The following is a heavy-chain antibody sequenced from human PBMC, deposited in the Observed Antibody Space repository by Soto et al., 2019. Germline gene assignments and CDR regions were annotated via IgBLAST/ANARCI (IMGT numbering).Heavy chain of an antibody. J-gene: IGHJ6*03. CDR2: ISSSSSDI. Sequence: GGSLRLSCAASGFIFTNYGMNRVRQAPGKGLEWVSYISSSSSDIFYADSVKGRFTISRDNAKNSLYLQMNSLRAEDTAVYYCVRDPRYCRGGSCYSDYFYYYMDVWGKGTTVTVSS. D-gene: IGHD2-15*01. CDR1: GFIFTNYG. CDR3: VRDPRYCRGGSCYSDYFYYYMDV. V-gene: IGHV3-48*01.